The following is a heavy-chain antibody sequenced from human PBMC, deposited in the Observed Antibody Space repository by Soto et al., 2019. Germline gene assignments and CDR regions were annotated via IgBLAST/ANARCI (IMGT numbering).Heavy chain of an antibody. CDR1: GGSISSGGYY. J-gene: IGHJ4*02. CDR2: IYYSGST. D-gene: IGHD3-3*02. CDR3: ARSIFGVVIRYFDY. Sequence: QVQLQESGPGLVKPSQTLSLTCTVSGGSISSGGYYWSWISQHPGKGLEWIGYIYYSGSTYYNPSLKSRVTISVDTSKNQFSLKLSSVTAADTAVYYCARSIFGVVIRYFDYWGQGTLVTVSS. V-gene: IGHV4-31*03.